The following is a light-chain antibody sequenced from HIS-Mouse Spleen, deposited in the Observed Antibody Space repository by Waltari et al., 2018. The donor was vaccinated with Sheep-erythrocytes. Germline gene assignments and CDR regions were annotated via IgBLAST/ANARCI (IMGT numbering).Light chain of an antibody. CDR3: AAWDDSLNGYV. V-gene: IGLV1-44*01. CDR1: SSNIGSNT. CDR2: SNN. Sequence: QSVLTQPPSASGTPGQRVTISCSGSSSNIGSNTVNWSQQLPGTAPNLLIYSNNQRPSGVPARFSGPKSGTSASLAISGLQSEDEADYYCAAWDDSLNGYVFGTGTKVTVL. J-gene: IGLJ1*01.